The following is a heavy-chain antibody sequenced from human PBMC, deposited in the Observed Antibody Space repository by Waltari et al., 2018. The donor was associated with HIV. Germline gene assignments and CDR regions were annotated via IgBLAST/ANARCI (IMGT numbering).Heavy chain of an antibody. CDR3: ARDGNLAAELDF. CDR1: GFTFRTYN. V-gene: IGHV3-48*01. J-gene: IGHJ4*02. CDR2: ISGSGKTI. Sequence: EVQLVESGGGMVQPGGSLRLSCATSGFTFRTYNLVWVRQAPGRGLEWVSFISGSGKTINYADAVKGRFTNSRDNAKNSLNLQMSSLRVEDTAVYYCARDGNLAAELDFWGQGTLVTVSS. D-gene: IGHD6-13*01.